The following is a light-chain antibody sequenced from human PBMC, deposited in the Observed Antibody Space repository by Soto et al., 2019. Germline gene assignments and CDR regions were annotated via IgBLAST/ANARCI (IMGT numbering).Light chain of an antibody. J-gene: IGKJ1*01. CDR2: EAS. CDR1: QSIGRW. CDR3: QQYESYRT. V-gene: IGKV1-5*03. Sequence: DIQMNQSPSTLYAYVGDRVTITCRASQSIGRWLAWYQQKPGKAPKLLIYEASSLESGVSSRFRGSGSGTEFTLTITSLQPDDFATYYCQQYESYRTFGPGTKVEIK.